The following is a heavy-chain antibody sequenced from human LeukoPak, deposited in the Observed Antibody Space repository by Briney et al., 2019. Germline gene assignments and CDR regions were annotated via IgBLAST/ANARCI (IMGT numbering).Heavy chain of an antibody. CDR3: ARPYYYFIDV. CDR2: IHHSGST. J-gene: IGHJ6*03. V-gene: IGHV4-4*02. Sequence: PSETLSLTCTVSGGPISRDNWWGWARHPPGKGLDWMGEIHHSGSTNYNPSLKSRVTISVDKSENPFSLKLTSVTAADTAVYYCARPYYYFIDVWGRGTTVTVSS. CDR1: GGPISRDNW.